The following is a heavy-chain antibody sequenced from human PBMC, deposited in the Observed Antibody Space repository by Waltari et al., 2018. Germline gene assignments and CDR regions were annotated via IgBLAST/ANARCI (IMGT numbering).Heavy chain of an antibody. CDR2: IYYSGTA. CDR1: GGTISSSTYS. V-gene: IGHV4-39*07. CDR3: ARGMGGSYPFDY. J-gene: IGHJ4*02. D-gene: IGHD1-26*01. Sequence: QLQLQESGPGLVRPSETLSLTCSVSGGTISSSTYSWGWVRQSPGKGLEWLGSIYYSGTAHYNPSPKSRVTISGDTSKNQFSLILTSLQAADTAIYYCARGMGGSYPFDYWGQGTLVTVSS.